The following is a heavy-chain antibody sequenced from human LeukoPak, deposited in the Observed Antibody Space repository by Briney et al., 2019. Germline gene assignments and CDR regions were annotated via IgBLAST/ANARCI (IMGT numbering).Heavy chain of an antibody. Sequence: GGSLRLSCAASGFTFSSYAMHWVRQAPGKGLEWVAVISYDGSNKYYADSVKGRFTISRDNSKNTLYLQMNSLRAEDTAVYYCARGALAYCGGDCYSGDYYYYYMDVWGKGTTVTVSS. CDR3: ARGALAYCGGDCYSGDYYYYYMDV. CDR2: ISYDGSNK. D-gene: IGHD2-21*02. CDR1: GFTFSSYA. V-gene: IGHV3-30*04. J-gene: IGHJ6*03.